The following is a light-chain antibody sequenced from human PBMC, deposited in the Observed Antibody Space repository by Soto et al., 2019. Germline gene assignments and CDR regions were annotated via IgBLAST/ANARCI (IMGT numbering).Light chain of an antibody. CDR3: LQDYNYPRT. J-gene: IGKJ1*01. V-gene: IGKV1-6*01. CDR1: QGIRDD. Sequence: AIQMTQSPSSLSASVGDRVTITCRASQGIRDDLGWYQQIPGKAPKLLIYAASSLQSGVPSRFSGSGSGTDFTLTISSLQPEDFATYYCLQDYNYPRTFGQGTKVEIK. CDR2: AAS.